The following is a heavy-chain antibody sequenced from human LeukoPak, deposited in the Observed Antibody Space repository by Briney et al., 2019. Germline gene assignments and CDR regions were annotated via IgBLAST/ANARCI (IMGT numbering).Heavy chain of an antibody. D-gene: IGHD3/OR15-3a*01. V-gene: IGHV3-66*01. CDR3: AKRTIDY. Sequence: GGSLRLSCAASGFTVKDNFMSWVRQAPGKGLEWVSVLYSGGATYYADSVKGRFTISRDNSKNTLYLQMNSLRVKDTAVYYCAKRTIDYWGQGTLVTVSS. CDR1: GFTVKDNF. J-gene: IGHJ4*02. CDR2: LYSGGAT.